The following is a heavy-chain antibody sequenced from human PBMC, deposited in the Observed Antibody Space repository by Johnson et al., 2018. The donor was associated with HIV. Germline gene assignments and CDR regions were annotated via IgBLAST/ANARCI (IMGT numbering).Heavy chain of an antibody. CDR2: IRYDGSNK. CDR1: GFTFSNYG. V-gene: IGHV3-30*02. CDR3: AKTYYYVSSGSRAFDI. D-gene: IGHD3-22*01. Sequence: QVQLVESGGGVVQPGGSLRLSCAASGFTFSNYGMHWVRQAPGKGLEWVAFIRYDGSNKYYADSVKGRFTISRDNSKNTLYLQMNSRRADDTAVYYCAKTYYYVSSGSRAFDIWDQGTMVTVSS. J-gene: IGHJ3*02.